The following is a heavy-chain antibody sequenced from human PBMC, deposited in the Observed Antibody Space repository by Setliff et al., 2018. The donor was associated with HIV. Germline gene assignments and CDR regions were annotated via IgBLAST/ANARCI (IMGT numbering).Heavy chain of an antibody. Sequence: SVKVSCKASGGSFRNYAINWVRQAPGQGLEWMGGIIPLLGTPNYAHKLQGRVTITADKYSSTVYMELSSLRSEDSAVYYCARSSLAAAGLGYMDVWGKGTTVTVSS. D-gene: IGHD6-13*01. V-gene: IGHV1-69*06. CDR3: ARSSLAAAGLGYMDV. CDR1: GGSFRNYA. J-gene: IGHJ6*03. CDR2: IIPLLGTP.